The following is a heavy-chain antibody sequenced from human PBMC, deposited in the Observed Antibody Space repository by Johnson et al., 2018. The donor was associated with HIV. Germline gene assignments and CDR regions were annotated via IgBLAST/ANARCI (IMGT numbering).Heavy chain of an antibody. V-gene: IGHV3-30*02. CDR1: GFTFSTSV. D-gene: IGHD3-16*01. J-gene: IGHJ3*02. CDR3: ASLGLDLLVKAPLSVVFDAFDI. CDR2: IRYDRSNR. Sequence: QVQLVESGGGVVQPGGSLRLSCAASGFTFSTSVMHWVRQAPGKGLEWVAFIRYDRSNRYYADSGKGRFTVSRDNSKNTLYLQMNSLRAEDTAVYYCASLGLDLLVKAPLSVVFDAFDIWGQGTMVTVSS.